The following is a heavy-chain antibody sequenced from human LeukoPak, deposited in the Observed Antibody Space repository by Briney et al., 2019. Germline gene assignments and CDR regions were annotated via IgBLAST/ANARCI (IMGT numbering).Heavy chain of an antibody. V-gene: IGHV4-34*01. J-gene: IGHJ5*02. CDR1: GGSFSGYY. D-gene: IGHD3-22*01. CDR2: INHSGST. CDR3: ARGAYYYDSSGYGWFDP. Sequence: NPSETLSLTCAAYGGSFSGYYWSWIRQPPGKGLEWIGEINHSGSTNYNPSLKSRVTISVDTSKNQFSLKLSSVTAADTAVYYCARGAYYYDSSGYGWFDPWGQGTLVTVSS.